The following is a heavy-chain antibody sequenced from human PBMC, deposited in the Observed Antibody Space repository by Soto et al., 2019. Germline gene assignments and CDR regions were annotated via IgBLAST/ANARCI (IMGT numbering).Heavy chain of an antibody. D-gene: IGHD2-15*01. V-gene: IGHV1-69*01. CDR3: ARDRLGYCSGGSCREYGMDV. Sequence: QVQLVQSGAVVKKPGSSVKVSCKASGGTFSSYAISWVRQAPGQGLEWMGGIIPIFGTANYAQKFQGRVTITADEATSTAYMELSSLRSEDTAVYYCARDRLGYCSGGSCREYGMDVWGQGTTVTVSS. J-gene: IGHJ6*02. CDR2: IIPIFGTA. CDR1: GGTFSSYA.